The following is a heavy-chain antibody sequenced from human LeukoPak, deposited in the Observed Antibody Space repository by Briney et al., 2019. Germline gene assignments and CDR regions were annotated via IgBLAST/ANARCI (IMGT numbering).Heavy chain of an antibody. Sequence: ASVTVSCKASGYTFTSYGISWLRQAPAQGLEWIGWISAYNGNTNYAQKLQGRVTMTTDTSTSTAYIELRSLRSDDTAVYYCAREAVAGTGPVGYWGQGTLVTVSS. J-gene: IGHJ4*02. CDR2: ISAYNGNT. CDR1: GYTFTSYG. D-gene: IGHD6-19*01. CDR3: AREAVAGTGPVGY. V-gene: IGHV1-18*01.